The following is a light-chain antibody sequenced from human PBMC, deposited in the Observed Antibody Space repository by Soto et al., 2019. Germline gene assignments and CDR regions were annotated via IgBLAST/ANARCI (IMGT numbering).Light chain of an antibody. Sequence: QSVLTQPPSVSGAPGQTVTISCTGGSSNLGPGFDVHWYQQVPGKAPKLVLYSNTLRPSGVPDRFSGSKSGSSASLAITGLQAEDEADYYCCSYAGTYTWMFGGGTKLTVL. J-gene: IGLJ3*02. V-gene: IGLV1-40*01. CDR1: SSNLGPGFD. CDR2: SNT. CDR3: CSYAGTYTWM.